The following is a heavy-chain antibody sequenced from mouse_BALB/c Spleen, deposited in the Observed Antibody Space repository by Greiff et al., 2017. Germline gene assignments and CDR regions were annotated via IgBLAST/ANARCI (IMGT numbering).Heavy chain of an antibody. D-gene: IGHD1-2*01. Sequence: EVQGVESGGDLVKPGGSLKLSCAASGFTFSSYGMSWVRQTPDKRLEWVATISSGGSYTYYPDSVKGRFTISRDNAKNTLYLQMSSLKSEDTAMYYCARHDRLRDLFAYWGQGTLVTVSA. CDR2: ISSGGSYT. CDR1: GFTFSSYG. CDR3: ARHDRLRDLFAY. V-gene: IGHV5-6*01. J-gene: IGHJ3*01.